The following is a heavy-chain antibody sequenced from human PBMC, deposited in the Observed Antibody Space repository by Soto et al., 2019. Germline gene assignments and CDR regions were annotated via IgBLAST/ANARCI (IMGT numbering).Heavy chain of an antibody. Sequence: GGSLRLSCAASGFTVSSKYMNWVRQAPGKGLEWVSIIWSAGIRYYADSVGGGCTIFRDISKNILLLQMMNRRAEDSDIYSCARQLAPDFWGQGTLVTVSS. D-gene: IGHD1-1*01. V-gene: IGHV3-53*01. J-gene: IGHJ1*01. CDR2: IWSAGIR. CDR1: GFTVSSKY. CDR3: ARQLAPDF.